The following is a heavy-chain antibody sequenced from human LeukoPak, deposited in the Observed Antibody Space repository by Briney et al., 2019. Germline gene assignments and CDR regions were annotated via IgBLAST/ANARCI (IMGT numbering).Heavy chain of an antibody. CDR3: ASSCSSTSCYPEGLGY. V-gene: IGHV1-18*01. J-gene: IGHJ4*02. CDR1: GYTFTRYG. D-gene: IGHD2-2*01. Sequence: GSVNDSCKASGYTFTRYGISWLRRAPGQGLEWMGWISAYHGNTNYAQKLQGRVTMTTDTSTSTAYIELRSLRSDDTAVYYCASSCSSTSCYPEGLGYWGQGTLVTASS. CDR2: ISAYHGNT.